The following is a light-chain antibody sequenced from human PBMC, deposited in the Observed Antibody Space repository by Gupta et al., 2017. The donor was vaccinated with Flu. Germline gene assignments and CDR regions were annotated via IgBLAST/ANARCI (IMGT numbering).Light chain of an antibody. CDR2: ENN. Sequence: QSVLTQPPSVSAAPGQKVTISCSGSSSNIGNTYVSWYQQLPGTAPKLLIYENNKRPSGIPDRFSGSKSGTSATLGITGLQTGDEADYYCGTWDSSLSANWVFGGGTKLTVL. V-gene: IGLV1-51*02. J-gene: IGLJ3*02. CDR3: GTWDSSLSANWV. CDR1: SSNIGNTY.